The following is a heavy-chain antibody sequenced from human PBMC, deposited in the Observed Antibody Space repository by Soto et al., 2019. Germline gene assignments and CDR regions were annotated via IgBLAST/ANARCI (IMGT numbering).Heavy chain of an antibody. CDR2: INPNSGGT. D-gene: IGHD4-4*01. Sequence: GASVKVSCKASGYTFTGYYMHWVRQAPGQGLEWMGWINPNSGGTNYAQKFQGWVTMTRDTSISTAYMELSRLRSDDTAVYYCAIGNGYSNSSGRGYYYCMDVWCQGTMVTVSS. V-gene: IGHV1-2*04. J-gene: IGHJ6*02. CDR1: GYTFTGYY. CDR3: AIGNGYSNSSGRGYYYCMDV.